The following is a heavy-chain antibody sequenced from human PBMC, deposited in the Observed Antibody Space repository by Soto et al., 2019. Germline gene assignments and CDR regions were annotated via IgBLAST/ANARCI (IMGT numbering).Heavy chain of an antibody. Sequence: SVKVSCKASGVTFSSYAISWVRPAPLQGLEWMGGIIPIFGTANYAQKFQGRVTITADEYTSTPYMELSSLRSEDTAVYYCARAQYDSSGGFGYLGQGTLVTLS. CDR2: IIPIFGTA. CDR3: ARAQYDSSGGFGY. D-gene: IGHD3-22*01. J-gene: IGHJ4*02. CDR1: GVTFSSYA. V-gene: IGHV1-69*13.